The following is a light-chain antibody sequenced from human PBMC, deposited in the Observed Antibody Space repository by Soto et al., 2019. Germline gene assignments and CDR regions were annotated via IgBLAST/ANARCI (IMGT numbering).Light chain of an antibody. V-gene: IGKV1-39*01. J-gene: IGKJ3*01. CDR1: QTISNY. Sequence: DIQMTQSPSSLSASVGDRVTITCRASQTISNYLNWYQEKPGKAPKLLIYAASNLQSGVPSRFSGSGSGTEFTLTISNLQPEDFATYYCQKTYSTPFTFVPGTNVDI. CDR3: QKTYSTPFT. CDR2: AAS.